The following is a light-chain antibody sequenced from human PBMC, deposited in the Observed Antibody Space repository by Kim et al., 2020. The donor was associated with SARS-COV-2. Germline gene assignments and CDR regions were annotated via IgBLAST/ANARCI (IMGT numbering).Light chain of an antibody. CDR2: EVT. CDR1: SSDVGSYNL. CDR3: CSYAGSGTLV. J-gene: IGLJ2*01. Sequence: QSALTQPASVSGSPGQSITISCTGTSSDVGSYNLVSWYQHHPGKAPKLIIYEVTEWPSGVSNRFSGSKSGNTASLTISGLQAEDEADYYCCSYAGSGTLVFGGGTQLTVL. V-gene: IGLV2-23*02.